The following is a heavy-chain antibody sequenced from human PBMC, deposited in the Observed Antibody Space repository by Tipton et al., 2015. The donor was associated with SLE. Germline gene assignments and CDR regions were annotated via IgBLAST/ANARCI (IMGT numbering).Heavy chain of an antibody. J-gene: IGHJ6*03. CDR1: GGSISTYY. CDR3: ARVQRFLRVPSYYYYMDV. CDR2: TYYSGNT. D-gene: IGHD3-3*01. Sequence: TLSLTCTVSGGSISTYYWNWIRQSPGKGLEWVGYTYYSGNTYYSPSLKSRVTISVDTSKNQFSLKMRSVTAADTAVYYCARVQRFLRVPSYYYYMDVWGKGTTVTVSS. V-gene: IGHV4-59*01.